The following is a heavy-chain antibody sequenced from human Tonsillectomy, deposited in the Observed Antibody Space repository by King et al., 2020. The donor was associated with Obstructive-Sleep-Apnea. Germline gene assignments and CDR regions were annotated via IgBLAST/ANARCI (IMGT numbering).Heavy chain of an antibody. Sequence: VQLVESGGGLVQPGGSLRLSCAASGFTLTRDWMTWVRQAPGKGLEWVANINGDGGLRYYVDSVKGRFTISRDNAKNSLYLEMSNLGAEDTAIYFCARGGEYADSRGYYDGFDIRGPGTKVT. CDR3: ARGGEYADSRGYYDGFDI. D-gene: IGHD3-22*01. CDR1: GFTLTRDW. V-gene: IGHV3-7*03. J-gene: IGHJ3*02. CDR2: INGDGGLR.